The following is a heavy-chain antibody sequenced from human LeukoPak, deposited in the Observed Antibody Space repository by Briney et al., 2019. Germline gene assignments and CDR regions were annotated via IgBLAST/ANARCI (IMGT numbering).Heavy chain of an antibody. CDR2: IIPIFATT. J-gene: IGHJ6*03. Sequence: SVKVSCKASGGTFSSYAISWVRQAPGQGLEWMGGIIPIFATTNYAQKFQGRVTITADESTSTAYMELSDLRSEDAAVYYCARTYGSGILGYNYHYLYMDVWGKGTTVTISS. CDR3: ARTYGSGILGYNYHYLYMDV. V-gene: IGHV1-69*13. CDR1: GGTFSSYA. D-gene: IGHD3-10*01.